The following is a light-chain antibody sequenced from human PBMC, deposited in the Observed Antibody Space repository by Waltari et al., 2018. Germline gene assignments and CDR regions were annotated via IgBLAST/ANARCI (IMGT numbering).Light chain of an antibody. Sequence: QSALTQPASVSGSPGQSITISCTGTRSDIGGYNYVSWYQQYPGKAPKLLIFEVTNRPSGISSRFSGSKSGNTASLTISGLQSDDEAEYFCSSYTQTSSPYIFGTGTKVTVL. CDR1: RSDIGGYNY. CDR2: EVT. J-gene: IGLJ1*01. V-gene: IGLV2-14*01. CDR3: SSYTQTSSPYI.